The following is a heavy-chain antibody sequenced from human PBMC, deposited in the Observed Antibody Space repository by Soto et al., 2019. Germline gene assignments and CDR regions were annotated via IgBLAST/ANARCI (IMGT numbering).Heavy chain of an antibody. D-gene: IGHD3-16*01. Sequence: SETLSLTCAVYGGSFSGYYWSWIRQPPGKGLEWIGEINHSGSTNYNPSLKSRVTISVDTSKNQFSLKLSSVTTADTAVYYCARGLNTPSPRLAGGGIRYMDVWGNGTTVTVSS. CDR1: GGSFSGYY. V-gene: IGHV4-34*01. CDR2: INHSGST. J-gene: IGHJ6*03. CDR3: ARGLNTPSPRLAGGGIRYMDV.